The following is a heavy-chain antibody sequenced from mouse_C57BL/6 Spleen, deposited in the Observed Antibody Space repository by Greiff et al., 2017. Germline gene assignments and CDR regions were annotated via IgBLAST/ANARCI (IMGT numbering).Heavy chain of an antibody. CDR2: ISSGGSYT. Sequence: EVQVVESGGDLVKPGGSLKLSCAASGFTFSSYGMSWVRQTPDKRLEWVATISSGGSYTYYPASVKGRFTISSDNAKNTLYLQMSSLKSEDTAMDYCARHGGSNYSFAWFAYWGQGTLVTVSA. CDR3: ARHGGSNYSFAWFAY. CDR1: GFTFSSYG. V-gene: IGHV5-6*01. J-gene: IGHJ3*01. D-gene: IGHD2-5*01.